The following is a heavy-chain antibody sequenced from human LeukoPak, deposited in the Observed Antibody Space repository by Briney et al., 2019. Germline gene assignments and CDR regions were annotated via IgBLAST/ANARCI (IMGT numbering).Heavy chain of an antibody. D-gene: IGHD2-15*01. CDR3: TTDGYCSGGNCYSFDY. Sequence: GGSLRLSCAASGLTFSKAWMSWVRQAPGKGLEWVGRIKSKIDGGTIEYAAPVKGRFTISRDDSKNTQYLQMNSLKTEDTAVYYCTTDGYCSGGNCYSFDYWGQGILVTVS. V-gene: IGHV3-15*01. CDR2: IKSKIDGGTI. CDR1: GLTFSKAW. J-gene: IGHJ4*02.